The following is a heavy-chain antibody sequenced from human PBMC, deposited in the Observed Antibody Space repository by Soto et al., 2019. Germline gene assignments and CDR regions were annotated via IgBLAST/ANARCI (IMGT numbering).Heavy chain of an antibody. CDR2: ISAYNGNT. Sequence: ASVKVSCQASGYTLTSYGVSWVRQAPGQGLEWMGWISAYNGNTNYAQKLQGRVTMTTDTSTSTACMELRSLRSDDTAVYYCAREVPAARAQQDWGQGTLVTVSS. CDR3: AREVPAARAQQD. CDR1: GYTLTSYG. J-gene: IGHJ4*02. D-gene: IGHD2-2*01. V-gene: IGHV1-18*01.